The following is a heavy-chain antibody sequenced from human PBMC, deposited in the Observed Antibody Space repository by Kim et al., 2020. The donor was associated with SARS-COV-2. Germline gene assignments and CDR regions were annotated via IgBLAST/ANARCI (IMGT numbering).Heavy chain of an antibody. D-gene: IGHD2-15*01. CDR1: GYTFTMSA. Sequence: ASVKVSCKASGYTFTMSAIHWVRQAPGQRLEWMAWINSGNGNTQYSQNFEGRVTITRDTSASTAYMELSSLRSEDTAVYYCARGDIVVVETAELMTHFDFWGQGTLVTVSS. J-gene: IGHJ4*02. V-gene: IGHV1-3*01. CDR3: ARGDIVVVETAELMTHFDF. CDR2: INSGNGNT.